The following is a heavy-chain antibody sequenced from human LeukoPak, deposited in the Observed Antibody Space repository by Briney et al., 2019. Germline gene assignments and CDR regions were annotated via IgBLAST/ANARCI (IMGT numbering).Heavy chain of an antibody. Sequence: SETLSLTCTVSGGSISSYYWSWIRQPPGKRLEWIGYIYYSGSTNYNPSLKSRVTISVDTSKNQFSLKLSSVTAADTAVYYCASVMATIKSYYFDYWGQGTLVTVSS. CDR1: GGSISSYY. CDR3: ASVMATIKSYYFDY. D-gene: IGHD5-24*01. CDR2: IYYSGST. V-gene: IGHV4-59*08. J-gene: IGHJ4*02.